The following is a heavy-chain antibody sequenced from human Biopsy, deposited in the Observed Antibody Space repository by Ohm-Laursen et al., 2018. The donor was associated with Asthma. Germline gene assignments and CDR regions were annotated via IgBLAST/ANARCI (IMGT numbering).Heavy chain of an antibody. V-gene: IGHV4-4*01. CDR3: ARVASYGDVYFGIDV. D-gene: IGHD4-17*01. CDR1: GGSISNTNW. Sequence: TLSLTCAVSGGSISNTNWWSWVRQSPGKGLEWLGEIFHSGSTNDNPSLKSRVTMSVDKSKNQFSLKLRSVTAADTAVYFCARVASYGDVYFGIDVWGPGTTVSV. J-gene: IGHJ6*02. CDR2: IFHSGST.